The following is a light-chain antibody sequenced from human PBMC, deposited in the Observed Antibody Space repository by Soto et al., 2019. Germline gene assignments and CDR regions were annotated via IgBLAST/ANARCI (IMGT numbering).Light chain of an antibody. CDR3: QQYGSSGT. CDR2: GAS. V-gene: IGKV3-20*01. CDR1: QSVSSSY. Sequence: EIVMTQSPVTLSVSPGETATLSCRASQSVSSSYLAWYQQKPGQAPRLLIYGASSRATGIPDRFSGSGSETDFTLTISRLEPEDFAVYYCQQYGSSGTFGQGTKVDIK. J-gene: IGKJ1*01.